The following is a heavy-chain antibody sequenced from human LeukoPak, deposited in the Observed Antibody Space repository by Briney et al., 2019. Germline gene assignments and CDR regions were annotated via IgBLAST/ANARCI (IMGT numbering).Heavy chain of an antibody. CDR2: IYYSGST. V-gene: IGHV4-30-4*01. Sequence: SETLSLTCTVSGGSISSGDYYWSWIRQPPGKGLEWIGYIYYSGSTYYNPSLKSRVTISVDTSKNQFSLKLSSVTAADTAVYYCARDRSPSSSWYSDYWGQGTLVTVSS. D-gene: IGHD6-13*01. CDR1: GGSISSGDYY. CDR3: ARDRSPSSSWYSDY. J-gene: IGHJ4*02.